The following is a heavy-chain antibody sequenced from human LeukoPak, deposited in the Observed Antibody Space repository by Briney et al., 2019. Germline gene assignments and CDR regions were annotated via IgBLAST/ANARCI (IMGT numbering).Heavy chain of an antibody. D-gene: IGHD2-2*02. V-gene: IGHV3-7*03. CDR2: IKQDGSEK. J-gene: IGHJ6*02. CDR1: GFTFSSYW. CDR3: ARDQGFRCSSTSCYTLSYYYGMDV. Sequence: PGGSLRLSCAASGFTFSSYWMSWVRQAPGKGLEWVANIKQDGSEKYYVDSVKGRFTISRDNAKNSLYLQMNSLRAEDTAVYYCARDQGFRCSSTSCYTLSYYYGMDVWGQGTTVTVSS.